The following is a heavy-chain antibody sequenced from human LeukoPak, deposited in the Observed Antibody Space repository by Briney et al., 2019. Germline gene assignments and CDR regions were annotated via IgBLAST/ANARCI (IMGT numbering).Heavy chain of an antibody. J-gene: IGHJ1*01. V-gene: IGHV1-3*01. D-gene: IGHD4-17*01. Sequence: ASVRVSCKASGYTFTSYAMHWVRQAPGQRLEWMGWINAGNGNTKYSQKFQGRVTITRDTSASTAYMELSSLRSEDTAVYYCARSRAPYGAYFQHWGQGTLVTVSS. CDR1: GYTFTSYA. CDR2: INAGNGNT. CDR3: ARSRAPYGAYFQH.